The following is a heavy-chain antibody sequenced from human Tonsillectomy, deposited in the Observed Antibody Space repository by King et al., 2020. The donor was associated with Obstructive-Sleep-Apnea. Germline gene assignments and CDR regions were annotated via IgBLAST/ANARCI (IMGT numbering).Heavy chain of an antibody. CDR2: IDYSVST. Sequence: VQLQESGPGLVKPSQTLSLTCTVSCGFISSGGYYLSWFRHHPGKGLEWIGYIDYSVSTYYNPSLKSRVTISVDTSKNQFSLKLSSVPAAATAVDYCARGDTMVRGVIITYWGQGTLVTVSS. V-gene: IGHV4-31*03. CDR1: CGFISSGGYY. J-gene: IGHJ4*02. D-gene: IGHD3-10*01. CDR3: ARGDTMVRGVIITY.